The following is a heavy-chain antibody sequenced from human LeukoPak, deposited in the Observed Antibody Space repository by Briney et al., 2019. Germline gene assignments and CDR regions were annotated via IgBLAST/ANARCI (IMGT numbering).Heavy chain of an antibody. CDR1: GDSINRYL. V-gene: IGHV4-4*07. CDR2: IYDSGTT. CDR3: ASSHWVWGTFDY. J-gene: IGHJ4*02. Sequence: SETLSLTCTVAGDSINRYLWTWIRQPAGRGLEWIGRIYDSGTTNYKPPLKSRVSMSVETPKNQFSLKLSSVTAADTAVYYCASSHWVWGTFDYWGQGTLLTVSS. D-gene: IGHD7-27*01.